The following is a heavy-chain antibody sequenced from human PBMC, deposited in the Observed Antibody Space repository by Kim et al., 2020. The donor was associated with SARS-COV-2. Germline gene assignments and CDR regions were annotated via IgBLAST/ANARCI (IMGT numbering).Heavy chain of an antibody. CDR3: TTQYSGGTSCYDTNYYGLDV. CDR2: IKSKTDSGTA. V-gene: IGHV3-15*01. CDR1: GFIFPDAW. D-gene: IGHD2-2*01. Sequence: GGSLRLSCAASGFIFPDAWMHWVRQAPGKGLEWVGRIKSKTDSGTADYAAPVKGRFTISRDDLKSTLYVQMHSLKVEDTAVYYCTTQYSGGTSCYDTNYYGLDVWGQGTMVAVSS. J-gene: IGHJ6*02.